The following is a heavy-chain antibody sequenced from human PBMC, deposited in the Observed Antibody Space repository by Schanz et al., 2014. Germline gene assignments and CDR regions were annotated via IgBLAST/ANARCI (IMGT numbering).Heavy chain of an antibody. CDR3: AKSLESCPGGRCSRGYFDY. Sequence: EVQLLESGGGLVQPGGSLRLSCSASTFTFTNYAMSWVRQAPGKGLEWVSLISDSGDTAYYADSVKGRFTISRDNFKGALYLQMSSLRAEDTAVYYCAKSLESCPGGRCSRGYFDYWGQGTLXTVSS. D-gene: IGHD2-8*02. V-gene: IGHV3-23*01. CDR1: TFTFTNYA. CDR2: ISDSGDTA. J-gene: IGHJ4*02.